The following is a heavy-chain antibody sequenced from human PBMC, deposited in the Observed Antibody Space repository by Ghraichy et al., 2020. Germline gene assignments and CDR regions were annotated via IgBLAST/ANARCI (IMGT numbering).Heavy chain of an antibody. CDR2: MNPNSGNT. CDR1: GYTFTSYD. D-gene: IGHD2-15*01. CDR3: ASPTVVVAATMNY. Sequence: SVKVSCKASGYTFTSYDINWVRQATGQGLEWMGWMNPNSGNTGYAQKFQGRVTMTRNTSISTAYMELSSLRSEDTAVYYCASPTVVVAATMNYWGQGTLVTVSS. J-gene: IGHJ4*02. V-gene: IGHV1-8*01.